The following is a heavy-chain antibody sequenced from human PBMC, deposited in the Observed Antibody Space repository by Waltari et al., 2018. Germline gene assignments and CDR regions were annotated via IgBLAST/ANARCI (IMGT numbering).Heavy chain of an antibody. CDR1: GFTFSSYA. CDR3: AKDRNDYSNYDWFDP. V-gene: IGHV3-23*01. Sequence: EVQLLESGGGLVQPGGSLRLSCAASGFTFSSYAMSWVRQAPGKGLEWVSAISGSGGSTYYADSVKGRFTISRDNSKNTLYLQMNSLRAEDTAVNYCAKDRNDYSNYDWFDPWGQGTLVTVSS. D-gene: IGHD4-4*01. J-gene: IGHJ5*02. CDR2: ISGSGGST.